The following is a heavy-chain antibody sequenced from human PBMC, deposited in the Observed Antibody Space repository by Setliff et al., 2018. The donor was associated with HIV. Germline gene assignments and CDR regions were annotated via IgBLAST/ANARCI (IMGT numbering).Heavy chain of an antibody. CDR2: VSQSGST. CDR1: GGSITNDNNY. CDR3: ARVPVAGANWFDP. J-gene: IGHJ5*02. Sequence: PSETLSLTCSVSGGSITNDNNYWGWIRQSPWKRLEWIGSVSQSGSTYYNPSLKSRITISVDRSKNLFSLKLISVTAADQGVYYCARVPVAGANWFDPWGLGTLVTVSS. V-gene: IGHV4-39*01. D-gene: IGHD2-21*01.